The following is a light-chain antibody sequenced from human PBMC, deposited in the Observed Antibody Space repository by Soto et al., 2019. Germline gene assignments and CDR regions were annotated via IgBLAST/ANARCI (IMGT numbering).Light chain of an antibody. CDR2: GAS. J-gene: IGKJ1*01. Sequence: EIGLTQSPGTLSLSPGERATLSCRASQSVSSNYLAWYQQIPGQAPRPLIYGASSRVPGIPDRFSGSGSGTDFTLSISRLEPEDFAVYYCQQYGGSTRTFGQGTKVDIK. CDR1: QSVSSNY. V-gene: IGKV3-20*01. CDR3: QQYGGSTRT.